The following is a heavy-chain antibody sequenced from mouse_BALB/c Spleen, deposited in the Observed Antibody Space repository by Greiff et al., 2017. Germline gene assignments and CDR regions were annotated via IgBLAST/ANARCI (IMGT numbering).Heavy chain of an antibody. V-gene: IGHV3-6*02. D-gene: IGHD1-1*02. CDR2: ISYDGSN. CDR3: ARGNGFAY. Sequence: EVKVEESGPGLVKPSQSLSLTCSVTGYSITSGYYWNWIRQFPGNKLEWMGYISYDGSNNYNPSLKNRISITRDTSKNQFFLKLNSVTTEDTATYYCARGNGFAYWGQGTLVTVSA. J-gene: IGHJ3*01. CDR1: GYSITSGYY.